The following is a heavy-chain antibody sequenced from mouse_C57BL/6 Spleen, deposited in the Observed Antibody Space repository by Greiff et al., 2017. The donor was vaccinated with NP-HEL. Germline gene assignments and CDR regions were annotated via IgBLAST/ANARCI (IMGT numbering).Heavy chain of an antibody. CDR3: ARSSNYHYYAMDY. J-gene: IGHJ4*01. Sequence: VQLVESGPELVKPGASVKISCKASGYAFSSSWMNWVKQRPGKGLEWIGRIYPEDGDTNYNGKFKGKATLTADKSSSPAYMQLSSLTSEDSAVYFCARSSNYHYYAMDYWGQGTSVTVSS. D-gene: IGHD2-5*01. CDR1: GYAFSSSW. CDR2: IYPEDGDT. V-gene: IGHV1-82*01.